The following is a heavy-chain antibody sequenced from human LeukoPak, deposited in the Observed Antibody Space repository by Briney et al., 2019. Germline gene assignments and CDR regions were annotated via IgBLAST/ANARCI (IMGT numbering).Heavy chain of an antibody. Sequence: QTGGSLRLSCAASGFTFSSYAMHWVRQAPGKGLEWVSAISGSGGSTYYADSVKGRFTISRDNSKNTLYLQMNSLRAEDTAVYYCAKDKAAYSGSYPFAFDIWGQGTMVTVSS. CDR1: GFTFSSYA. CDR3: AKDKAAYSGSYPFAFDI. V-gene: IGHV3-23*01. J-gene: IGHJ3*02. D-gene: IGHD1-26*01. CDR2: ISGSGGST.